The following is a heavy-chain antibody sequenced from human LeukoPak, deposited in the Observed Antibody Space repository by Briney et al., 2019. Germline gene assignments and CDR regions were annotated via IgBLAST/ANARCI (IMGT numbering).Heavy chain of an antibody. CDR1: GFIFSRYG. CDR2: MRGDGGDI. J-gene: IGHJ3*01. D-gene: IGHD4-17*01. CDR3: ANDPNGDYIGAFDF. Sequence: GGSLRLSCTGSGFIFSRYGMVWVRQAPGKGLEWVSAMRGDGGDIRYTDSVKGRFTISRDNSKNTLYLQMNSLRAEDTAVYYCANDPNGDYIGAFDFWGQGTMVTVS. V-gene: IGHV3-23*01.